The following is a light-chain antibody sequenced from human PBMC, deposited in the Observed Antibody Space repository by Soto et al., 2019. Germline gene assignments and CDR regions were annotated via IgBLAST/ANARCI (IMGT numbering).Light chain of an antibody. Sequence: DIQMTQTPSTLSASVGDRVTINCRASQNVNDYLAWYQQKPGNSPKVLIYDASTLESGVPSRFSGSGSGTEFTLTISSLQPDDFATYYCQQYNSYWTFGQGTKVDI. CDR3: QQYNSYWT. CDR1: QNVNDY. J-gene: IGKJ1*01. CDR2: DAS. V-gene: IGKV1-5*01.